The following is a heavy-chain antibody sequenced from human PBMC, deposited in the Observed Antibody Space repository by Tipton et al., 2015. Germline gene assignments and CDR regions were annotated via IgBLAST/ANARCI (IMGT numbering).Heavy chain of an antibody. CDR1: GGSISSEY. CDR2: VFYTGST. J-gene: IGHJ4*02. V-gene: IGHV4-59*01. Sequence: TLSLTCTVSGGSISSEYWSWIRQPPGKGLEWIGYVFYTGSTYYNPSLESRVTISVDTFGNQFSLKLSSVTAADTAVYYCARDRPGASALGYWGQGTLVTVSS. CDR3: ARDRPGASALGY.